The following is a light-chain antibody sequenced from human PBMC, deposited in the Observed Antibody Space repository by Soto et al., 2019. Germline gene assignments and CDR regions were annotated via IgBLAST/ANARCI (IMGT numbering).Light chain of an antibody. Sequence: QSALTQPRSVSGSPGQSVTISCTGTSSDVGGYNYISWYQQHPDKAPKLMIYDVSQRPSGVPDRFSGSKSGNTASLTISGLQADDEGDYYCCSYAGSYSWVFGGGTKLTVL. CDR1: SSDVGGYNY. J-gene: IGLJ3*02. V-gene: IGLV2-11*01. CDR2: DVS. CDR3: CSYAGSYSWV.